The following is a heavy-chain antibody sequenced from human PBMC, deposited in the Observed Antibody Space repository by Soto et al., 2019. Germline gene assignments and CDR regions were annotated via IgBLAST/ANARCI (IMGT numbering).Heavy chain of an antibody. CDR1: GYTLTELS. D-gene: IGHD4-17*01. CDR2: FDPEDGET. CDR3: ARDWSTVTTAY. V-gene: IGHV1-24*01. Sequence: ASVKVSCKVSGYTLTELSTHWVRQAPGKGLEWMGGFDPEDGETIYAQKFQGRVTMTKDTSTGTAYMELRSLRSDDTAVYYCARDWSTVTTAYWGQGTLVTVFS. J-gene: IGHJ4*02.